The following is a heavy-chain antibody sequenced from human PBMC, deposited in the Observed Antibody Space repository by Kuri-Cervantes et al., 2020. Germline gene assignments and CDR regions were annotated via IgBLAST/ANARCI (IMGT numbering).Heavy chain of an antibody. J-gene: IGHJ4*02. CDR3: AKAHSSTWPLDI. D-gene: IGHD6-13*01. CDR1: GESFNGISGYY. Sequence: GSLRLSCAVYGESFNGISGYYLNWIRQSPGKGLEWIGEINYRGSTDYNPSLKSRVTISVDMSKNQFSLKLSSVTAADTAVYYCAKAHSSTWPLDIWGQGTLVTVSS. V-gene: IGHV4-34*01. CDR2: INYRGST.